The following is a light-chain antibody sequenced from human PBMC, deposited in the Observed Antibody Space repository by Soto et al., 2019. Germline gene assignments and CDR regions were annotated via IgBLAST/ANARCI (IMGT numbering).Light chain of an antibody. J-gene: IGLJ2*01. V-gene: IGLV2-23*01. CDR3: SSYAHGVV. CDR2: EGS. CDR1: SSGVESYNL. Sequence: QSALTQPASVSGSPGQSITLSCSSTSSGVESYNLVSWYQHHPGKAPKLMIYEGSQRPSGVSDRFSGSRSGNTASLTISGLQAEDEADYYCSSYAHGVVFGGGTKVTVL.